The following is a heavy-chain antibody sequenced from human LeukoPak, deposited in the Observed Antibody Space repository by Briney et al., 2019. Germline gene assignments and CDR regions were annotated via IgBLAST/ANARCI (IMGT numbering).Heavy chain of an antibody. Sequence: PGGSLRLSCAASGFTFSSYSMNWVRQAPGRGLEWVSAISGSGGSTYYADSVKGRFTISRDNSKNTLYLQMNSLRAEDTAVYYCAKDRAMAFDYWGQGTLVTVSS. J-gene: IGHJ4*02. D-gene: IGHD5-18*01. CDR1: GFTFSSYS. V-gene: IGHV3-23*01. CDR3: AKDRAMAFDY. CDR2: ISGSGGST.